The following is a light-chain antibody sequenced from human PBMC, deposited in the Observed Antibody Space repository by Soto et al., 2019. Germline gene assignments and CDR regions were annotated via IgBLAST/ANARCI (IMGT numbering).Light chain of an antibody. J-gene: IGKJ4*01. CDR1: QSISNF. V-gene: IGKV1-39*01. CDR3: QQSFSPLLT. Sequence: DIQMTQSPSFLSASAGDRVTIFCRASQSISNFLHWYQQKPGKAPKLLIYSASKLESGVPPRFGGSGSGTDFTLTISSLQPEDFATYYCQQSFSPLLTFGGGTKVEIK. CDR2: SAS.